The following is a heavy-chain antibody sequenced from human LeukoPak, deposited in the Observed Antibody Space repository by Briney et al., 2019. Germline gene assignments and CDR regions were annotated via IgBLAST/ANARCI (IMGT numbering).Heavy chain of an antibody. CDR3: ARGGAAAARKRGLDY. V-gene: IGHV3-7*01. CDR2: ISKDGSYQ. D-gene: IGHD6-25*01. Sequence: GGSLRLSCAGSGFTFNNYAMSWVRQAPGKGLECVANISKDGSYQYYVRSVRGRFTISRDNAKNSLYLQMRDLRAEDTAVYYCARGGAAAARKRGLDYWGQGTLVTVSS. CDR1: GFTFNNYA. J-gene: IGHJ4*02.